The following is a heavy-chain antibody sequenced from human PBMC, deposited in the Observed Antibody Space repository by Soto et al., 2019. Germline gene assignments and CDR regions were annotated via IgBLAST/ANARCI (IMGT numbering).Heavy chain of an antibody. CDR2: IYTSGST. J-gene: IGHJ5*01. CDR1: GGSISNYY. CDR3: ARQTTYSSSWYDY. D-gene: IGHD6-13*01. Sequence: SETLSLTCTVSGGSISNYYWTWIRQPAGRGLEWIGRIYTSGSTNYNPSLKSRVTMSVDTSKNQFSLKLSSVTAADTALYYCARQTTYSSSWYDYWGHGTLVTVSS. V-gene: IGHV4-4*07.